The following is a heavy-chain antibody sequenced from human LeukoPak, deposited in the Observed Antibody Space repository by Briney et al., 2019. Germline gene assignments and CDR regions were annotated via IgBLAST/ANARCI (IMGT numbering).Heavy chain of an antibody. CDR3: ARYRFVVGATDSFDM. J-gene: IGHJ3*02. CDR2: IRFDGSNK. D-gene: IGHD1-26*01. Sequence: GGSLRLSCAASGFTFSSYGMHWVRQAPGKGLEWVAFIRFDGSNKYYADSVKGRFTISRDNAKNSLYLQMNSLRAEDTAVYYCARYRFVVGATDSFDMWGQGTTVTVSS. V-gene: IGHV3-30*02. CDR1: GFTFSSYG.